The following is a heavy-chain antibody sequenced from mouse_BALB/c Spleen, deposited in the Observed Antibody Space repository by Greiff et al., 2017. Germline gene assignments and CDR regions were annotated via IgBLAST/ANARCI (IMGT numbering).Heavy chain of an antibody. CDR2: INSNGGST. CDR1: GFTFSSYY. CDR3: AGRYGKGGYFDV. J-gene: IGHJ1*01. V-gene: IGHV5-6-2*01. Sequence: VQLKESGGGLVKLGGSLKLSCAASGFTFSSYYMSWVRQTPEKRLELVAAINSNGGSTYYPDTVQGRFTISRDNAKNTLYLQMSSLKSEDTALYYCAGRYGKGGYFDVWGAGTTVTVSS. D-gene: IGHD2-1*01.